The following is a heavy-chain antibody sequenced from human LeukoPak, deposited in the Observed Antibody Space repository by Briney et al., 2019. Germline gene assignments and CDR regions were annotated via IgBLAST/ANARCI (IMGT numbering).Heavy chain of an antibody. J-gene: IGHJ4*02. CDR3: ASIGSVDYGDYFNDY. Sequence: SGGSLRLSCAASGFTFSNYAMSWVRQAPGKGLEWVSTLSGSGVSIDYADSVKGRFTISRDNSKNTLYLQMNSLRAEDTAVYYCASIGSVDYGDYFNDYWGQGTLVTVSS. D-gene: IGHD4-17*01. CDR1: GFTFSNYA. CDR2: LSGSGVSI. V-gene: IGHV3-23*01.